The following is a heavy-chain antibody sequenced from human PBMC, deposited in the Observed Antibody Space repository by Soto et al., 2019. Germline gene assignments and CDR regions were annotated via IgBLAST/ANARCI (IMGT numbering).Heavy chain of an antibody. J-gene: IGHJ4*02. D-gene: IGHD2-15*01. CDR2: INPSGGST. Sequence: QVQLVQSGAEVKKPGASVKVSCKASGYTFTSYYMHWVRQAPGQGLEWMGIINPSGGSTSYAQKFQGRVTMTRDTSTSTVYMELSSLRSEDTAVYYCARDPGVYSVVTPPFDYWGQGTLVTVSS. CDR3: ARDPGVYSVVTPPFDY. CDR1: GYTFTSYY. V-gene: IGHV1-46*01.